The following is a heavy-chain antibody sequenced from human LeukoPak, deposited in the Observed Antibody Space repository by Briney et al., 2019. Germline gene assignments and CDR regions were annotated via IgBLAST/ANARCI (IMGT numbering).Heavy chain of an antibody. CDR1: GGSISSYY. CDR3: ARAGYCSGDDACRFDP. J-gene: IGHJ5*02. CDR2: IYYSGRN. V-gene: IGHV4-59*01. D-gene: IGHD2-15*01. Sequence: SETLSLTCTVSGGSISSYYWSWIRQPPGKGLEWIGYIYYSGRNDYNPSLKSRVTISVDTSKNQFSLKLSSVTAADTAVYYCARAGYCSGDDACRFDPWGQGTLVTVSS.